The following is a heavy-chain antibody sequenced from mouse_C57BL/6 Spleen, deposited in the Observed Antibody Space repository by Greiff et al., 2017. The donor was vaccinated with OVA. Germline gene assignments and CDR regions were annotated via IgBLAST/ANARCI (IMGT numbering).Heavy chain of an antibody. Sequence: ESGPGLVKPSQSLSLTCSVTGYSITSGYYWNWIRRFPGNQLEWVGYISYDGRNNSSPSLKNRISITRDTSKNQFFLKLNSVTTEDTATYYCASGGCDYENYAMDYWGQGTSVTVSS. CDR1: GYSITSGYY. D-gene: IGHD2-4*01. CDR2: ISYDGRN. V-gene: IGHV3-6*01. J-gene: IGHJ4*01. CDR3: ASGGCDYENYAMDY.